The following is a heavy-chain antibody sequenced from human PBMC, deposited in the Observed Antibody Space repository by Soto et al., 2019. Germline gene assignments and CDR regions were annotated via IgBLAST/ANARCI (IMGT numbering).Heavy chain of an antibody. CDR1: GGSISSYY. CDR2: IYYSGST. V-gene: IGHV4-59*01. D-gene: IGHD6-13*01. CDR3: ARLAAAGTLSDY. Sequence: SETLSLTCTVSGGSISSYYWSWIRQPPGKGLEWIGYIYYSGSTNYNPSLKSRVTISVDTSKNQFSLKLSSVTAADTAVYYCARLAAAGTLSDYWGQGTLVTV. J-gene: IGHJ4*02.